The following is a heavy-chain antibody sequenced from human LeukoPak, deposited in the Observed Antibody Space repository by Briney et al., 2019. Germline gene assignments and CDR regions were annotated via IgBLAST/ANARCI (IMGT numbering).Heavy chain of an antibody. V-gene: IGHV3-23*01. CDR1: GFTFSNYA. CDR3: AREMATITYAFDI. CDR2: ISESGGTR. D-gene: IGHD5-24*01. Sequence: GGSLRLSCAASGFTFSNYAMNWVRQAPGKGLEWVSAISESGGTRNYVDSVKGRFTISRDNSKNTLYLQMSSLRAEDTAVYYCAREMATITYAFDIWGQGTMVTVSS. J-gene: IGHJ3*02.